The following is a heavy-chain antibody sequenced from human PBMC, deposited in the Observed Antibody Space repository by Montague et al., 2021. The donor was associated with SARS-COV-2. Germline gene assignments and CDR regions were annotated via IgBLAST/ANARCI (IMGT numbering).Heavy chain of an antibody. Sequence: PALVKPTQTLTLTCTFSGFSLSTSGMCMTWIRQPPGKALEWLARIDWDGDKYYNTSLKSRLTISKDTSKNLVVLTMTNMDPVYTATYYCARGPSDTYYYNGMDVWGRGTIVTVSS. CDR3: ARGPSDTYYYNGMDV. J-gene: IGHJ6*02. V-gene: IGHV2-70*11. CDR2: IDWDGDK. CDR1: GFSLSTSGMC.